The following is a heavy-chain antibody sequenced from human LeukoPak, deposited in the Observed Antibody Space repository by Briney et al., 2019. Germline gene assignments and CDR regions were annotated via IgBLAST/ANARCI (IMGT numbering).Heavy chain of an antibody. CDR3: ARALGELLRYFDWLLGSDAFDI. CDR2: ISYDGSNK. Sequence: QPGGSLRLSCAASGFTFSSYAMHWVRQAPGKGLEWVAVISYDGSNKYYADSVKGRFTISRDNSKNTLYLQINSLRAEDTAVYYCARALGELLRYFDWLLGSDAFDIWGQGTMVTVSS. D-gene: IGHD3-9*01. V-gene: IGHV3-30*04. J-gene: IGHJ3*02. CDR1: GFTFSSYA.